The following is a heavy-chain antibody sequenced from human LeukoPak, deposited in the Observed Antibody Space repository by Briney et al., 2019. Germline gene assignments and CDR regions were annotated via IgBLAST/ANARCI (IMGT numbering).Heavy chain of an antibody. CDR2: ISSSSSSI. J-gene: IGHJ6*02. CDR1: GFTFSSYS. V-gene: IGHV3-21*04. D-gene: IGHD6-13*01. CDR3: AKDLHSSIAAYYYGMDV. Sequence: GGSLRLSCAASGFTFSSYSMSWVRQAPGKGLEWVSFISSSSSSIYYADSVKGRFTISRDNAKNSLYLQMNSLRAEDTALYYCAKDLHSSIAAYYYGMDVWGQGTTVTVSS.